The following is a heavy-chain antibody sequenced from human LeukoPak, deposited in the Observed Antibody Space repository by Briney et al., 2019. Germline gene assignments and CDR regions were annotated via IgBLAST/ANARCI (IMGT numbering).Heavy chain of an antibody. CDR2: ISYDGSNK. CDR3: AKDRYCSSTSCPIDY. V-gene: IGHV3-30*18. D-gene: IGHD2-2*01. Sequence: GRSLRLSCAASGFTFSSYGMHWVRQAPGKGLEWVAVISYDGSNKYYADSVKGRFTISRDNSKNTLYLQMNSLRAEHTAVYYCAKDRYCSSTSCPIDYWGQGTLVTVSS. CDR1: GFTFSSYG. J-gene: IGHJ4*02.